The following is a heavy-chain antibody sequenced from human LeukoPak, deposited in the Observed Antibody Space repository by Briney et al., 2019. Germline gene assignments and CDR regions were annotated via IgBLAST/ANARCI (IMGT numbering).Heavy chain of an antibody. CDR2: INPNSGGT. Sequence: ASVKVSCKASGYTFTGYYMHWVRQAPGQGLEWMGWINPNSGGTNYAQKFQGRVTMTRDTSISTAYMELSRLRSDDTAVYYCARDPSRGYGFDHWGQGTLVTVSS. J-gene: IGHJ4*02. D-gene: IGHD5-12*01. CDR1: GYTFTGYY. CDR3: ARDPSRGYGFDH. V-gene: IGHV1-2*02.